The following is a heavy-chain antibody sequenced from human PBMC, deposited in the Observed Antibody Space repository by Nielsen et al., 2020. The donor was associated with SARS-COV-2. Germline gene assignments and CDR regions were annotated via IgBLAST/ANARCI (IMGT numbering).Heavy chain of an antibody. CDR1: GGSLTDYY. D-gene: IGHD5-18*01. J-gene: IGHJ6*03. CDR3: ARTLVGYSYGNGYYYYYYYMDV. V-gene: IGHV4-34*01. Sequence: SETLSLTCAVYGGSLTDYYWSWIRQPPGKGLEWIGEINHSGRTNDNPSPKSRVTISVDTSKNQFSLRLSSVTAADTAVYYCARTLVGYSYGNGYYYYYYYMDVWGKGTTVTVSS. CDR2: INHSGRT.